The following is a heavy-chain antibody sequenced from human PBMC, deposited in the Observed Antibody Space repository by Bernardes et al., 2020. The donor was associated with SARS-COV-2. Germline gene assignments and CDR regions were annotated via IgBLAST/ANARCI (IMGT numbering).Heavy chain of an antibody. CDR3: ARAGLGGSYFDYRYDAFDI. V-gene: IGHV4-59*01. J-gene: IGHJ3*02. CDR2: IYYSGST. CDR1: GGSISSYY. D-gene: IGHD1-26*01. Sequence: SETLCLTCTVSGGSISSYYWSWIRQPPGQGLEWIGYIYYSGSTNYNPSLKSRVTISVDTSKNQFSLKLSSVTAADTAVYYCARAGLGGSYFDYRYDAFDIWGQGTMVTVSS.